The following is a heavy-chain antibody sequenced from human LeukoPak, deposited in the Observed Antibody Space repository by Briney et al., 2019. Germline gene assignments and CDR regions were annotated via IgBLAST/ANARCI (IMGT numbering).Heavy chain of an antibody. CDR2: IKQDGSEK. CDR1: GFTFSSYW. J-gene: IGHJ5*02. D-gene: IGHD2-8*01. CDR3: ARVVLMVYGWFDP. Sequence: GGSLRLSCAASGFTFSSYWMSWVRQAPGKGLEWVANIKQDGSEKYYVDSVKGRFTISRDNAKNSLYLQMNSLRAEDTAVYYCARVVLMVYGWFDPWGQGTLVTVSS. V-gene: IGHV3-7*04.